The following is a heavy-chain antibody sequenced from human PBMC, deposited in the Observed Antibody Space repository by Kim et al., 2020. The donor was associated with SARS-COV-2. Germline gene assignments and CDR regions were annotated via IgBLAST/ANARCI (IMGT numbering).Heavy chain of an antibody. CDR2: ILYDGSNK. D-gene: IGHD1-26*01. V-gene: IGHV3-30*18. Sequence: GGSLRLSCAASGFTFSSYGMHWVRQAQVMGLEWVAVILYDGSNKYYADSVKGRFTISRANSKNMLYLQMNSLRAEDTAVYYCAKSGGSYPPDGAFDIWGQGTMVTVSS. CDR1: GFTFSSYG. J-gene: IGHJ3*02. CDR3: AKSGGSYPPDGAFDI.